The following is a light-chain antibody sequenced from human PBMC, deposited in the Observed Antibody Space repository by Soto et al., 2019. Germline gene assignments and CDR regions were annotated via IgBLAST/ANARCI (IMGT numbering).Light chain of an antibody. CDR3: GTWDTSLSAVV. CDR1: SSNIGNNY. Sequence: QSVLTQPPSVSAAPGQKVTISCSGSSSNIGNNYVSWYQHLPGTAPKLLIYDNNERPSGIPDRFSGSKSGTSATLGITGLQTGDEADYYCGTWDTSLSAVVFGGGTQLPS. CDR2: DNN. V-gene: IGLV1-51*01. J-gene: IGLJ2*01.